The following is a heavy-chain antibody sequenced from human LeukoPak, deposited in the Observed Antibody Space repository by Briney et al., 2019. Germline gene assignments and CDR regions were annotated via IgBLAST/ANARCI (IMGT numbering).Heavy chain of an antibody. CDR3: ARHSYDSSGYYYLIDY. V-gene: IGHV5-51*01. D-gene: IGHD3-22*01. J-gene: IGHJ4*02. CDR2: IYPGDSDT. Sequence: GESLKISCKGSGYSFTSYWIGWVRQMPGKGLEWMGNIYPGDSDTRYSPSFQGQVTISADRSISTAYLQWSSLKASDTAMYYCARHSYDSSGYYYLIDYWGQGTLVTVSS. CDR1: GYSFTSYW.